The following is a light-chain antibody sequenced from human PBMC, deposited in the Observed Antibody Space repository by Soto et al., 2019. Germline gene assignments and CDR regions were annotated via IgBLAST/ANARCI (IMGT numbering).Light chain of an antibody. CDR3: LQHKSYPIT. CDR1: QVISNY. Sequence: DIQMTQSPSAMSACVGQTLPIPWRASQVISNYLAWFQQKPGKVPKRLIYDASSFQTGVPSRFSGSGSGTEFTLTISSLQPEDFATYSCLQHKSYPITFGKWTRLEIK. V-gene: IGKV1-17*03. CDR2: DAS. J-gene: IGKJ5*01.